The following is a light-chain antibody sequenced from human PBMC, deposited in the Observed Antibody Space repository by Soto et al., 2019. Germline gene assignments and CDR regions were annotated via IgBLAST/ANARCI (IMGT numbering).Light chain of an antibody. CDR3: QQYGSSPPYT. Sequence: EIVLTQSPGTLSLSPGERATLSCRASHSVSSRYLAWYQQKPGQAPRLLIYGASSRATGIPDRFSDSGSGTDFTLTISRLEPEDFAVYYCQQYGSSPPYTFGQGTKLEIK. CDR2: GAS. CDR1: HSVSSRY. J-gene: IGKJ2*01. V-gene: IGKV3-20*01.